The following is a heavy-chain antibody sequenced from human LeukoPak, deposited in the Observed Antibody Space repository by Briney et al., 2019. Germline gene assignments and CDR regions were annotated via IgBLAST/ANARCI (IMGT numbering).Heavy chain of an antibody. V-gene: IGHV4-59*01. CDR2: IYYTGNT. CDR1: GGSISSYY. J-gene: IGHJ6*03. D-gene: IGHD2-2*02. CDR3: ARLIPPGIGYYHYYYMDV. Sequence: SETLSLTCTVSGGSISSYYWSWIRQPPGKGLEWIGSIYYTGNTYYNASLKSRVTISVDTSKNQFSLKVSSVTAADTAVYYCARLIPPGIGYYHYYYMDVWGKGTTVTISS.